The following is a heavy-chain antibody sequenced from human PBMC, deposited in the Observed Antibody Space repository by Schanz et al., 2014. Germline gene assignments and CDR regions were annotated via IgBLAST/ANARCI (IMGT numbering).Heavy chain of an antibody. CDR1: GFTFSDYS. CDR3: AKIERNED. V-gene: IGHV3-23*04. D-gene: IGHD1-1*01. J-gene: IGHJ4*02. Sequence: EVQLVESGGGLIQPGGSLRLSCAASGFTFSDYSMNWVRQAPGKGLEWVSAISGSGGSTYYADSVKGRFTISRDNSKNTLYLQMNSLRAEDTAVYFCAKIERNEDWGQGTLVTVSS. CDR2: ISGSGGST.